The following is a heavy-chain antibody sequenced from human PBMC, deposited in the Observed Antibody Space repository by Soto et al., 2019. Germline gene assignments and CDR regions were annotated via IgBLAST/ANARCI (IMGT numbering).Heavy chain of an antibody. CDR1: GFTFSSYA. CDR3: ARDLANLGYCSSTSCYLSQVTNYYYYGMDV. D-gene: IGHD2-2*01. V-gene: IGHV3-30-3*01. CDR2: ISYDGSNK. Sequence: QVQLVESGGGVVQPGRSLRLSCAASGFTFSSYAMHWVRQAPGKGLEWVAVISYDGSNKYYADSVKGRFTISRDNFKNSLYLQMNTLSAEGTAVYYCARDLANLGYCSSTSCYLSQVTNYYYYGMDVCGQGTTVTVSS. J-gene: IGHJ6*02.